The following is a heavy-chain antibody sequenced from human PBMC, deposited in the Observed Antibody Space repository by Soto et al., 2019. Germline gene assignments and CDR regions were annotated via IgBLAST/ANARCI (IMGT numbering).Heavy chain of an antibody. CDR1: GVTFSSYA. J-gene: IGHJ4*02. CDR2: ISYDGSNK. CDR3: ARVPSSSGRAHFDY. D-gene: IGHD2-15*01. V-gene: IGHV3-30-3*01. Sequence: GGSLRLSCAASGVTFSSYAMSWVRQAPGKGLEWVAVISYDGSNKYYADSVKGRFTISRDNSKNTLYLQMNSLRAEDTAVYYCARVPSSSGRAHFDYWGQGTLVTSPQ.